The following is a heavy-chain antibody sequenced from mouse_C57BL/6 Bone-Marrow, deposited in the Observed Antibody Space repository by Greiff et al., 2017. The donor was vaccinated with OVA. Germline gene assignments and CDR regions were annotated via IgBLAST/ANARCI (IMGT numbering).Heavy chain of an antibody. CDR3: ARLGDWDYFDY. CDR2: IHPNSGST. J-gene: IGHJ2*01. Sequence: VQLQQPGAELVKPGASVKLSCKASGYTFTSYWMHWVKQRPGQGLEWIGMIHPNSGSTNYNEKFKSKATLTVDKSSSTAYMQLSSLTSEDSAVYYCARLGDWDYFDYWGQGTTLTVSS. V-gene: IGHV1-64*01. CDR1: GYTFTSYW. D-gene: IGHD2-13*01.